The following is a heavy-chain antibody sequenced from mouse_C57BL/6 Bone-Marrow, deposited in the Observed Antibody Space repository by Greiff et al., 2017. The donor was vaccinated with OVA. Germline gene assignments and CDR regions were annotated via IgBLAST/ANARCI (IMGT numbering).Heavy chain of an antibody. Sequence: EVMLVESVAELVRPGASVKLSCTASGFNIKNTYMHWVKQRPEQGLEWIGRIDPANDNTKYAPKFQGKATMTADTSSNTAYLQLSSLSSEDTAVYCSARGNFGSSSYAMDYWGQGTSVTVSS. CDR1: GFNIKNTY. J-gene: IGHJ4*01. D-gene: IGHD1-1*01. V-gene: IGHV14-3*01. CDR3: ARGNFGSSSYAMDY. CDR2: IDPANDNT.